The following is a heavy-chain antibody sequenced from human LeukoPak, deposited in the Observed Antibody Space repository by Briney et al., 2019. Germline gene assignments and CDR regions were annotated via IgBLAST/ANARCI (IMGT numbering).Heavy chain of an antibody. Sequence: ASVKVSCKASGYTFTGYYIHWVRQAPGQGLGWMGWINPNSGDTNYVQKAKGKVTMTRDTSIRTAYMELSGLRADDTAVYYCAVNPYEYYFDYWGQGTLVTVSS. CDR3: AVNPYEYYFDY. CDR2: INPNSGDT. CDR1: GYTFTGYY. J-gene: IGHJ4*02. D-gene: IGHD5-12*01. V-gene: IGHV1-2*02.